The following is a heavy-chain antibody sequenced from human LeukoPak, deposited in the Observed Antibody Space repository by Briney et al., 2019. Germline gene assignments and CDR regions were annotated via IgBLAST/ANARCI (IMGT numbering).Heavy chain of an antibody. Sequence: GASVKVSCKTSRYTFTGYFIHWVRQAPGQGLEWMGWIDPHSGGTNYAQKFQGRVTMTRDTSITTAYMELSRLRSDDTAVYLCSMWTSGLLASDYWGQATLVTVSS. CDR1: RYTFTGYF. V-gene: IGHV1-2*02. CDR3: SMWTSGLLASDY. J-gene: IGHJ4*02. D-gene: IGHD6-19*01. CDR2: IDPHSGGT.